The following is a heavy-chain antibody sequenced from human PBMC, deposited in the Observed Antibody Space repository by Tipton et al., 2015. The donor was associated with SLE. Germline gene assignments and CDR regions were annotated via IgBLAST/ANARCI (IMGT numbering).Heavy chain of an antibody. D-gene: IGHD1-26*01. CDR3: ARGGSYSGHDY. CDR1: GGSISSYY. CDR2: INYSGRT. J-gene: IGHJ4*02. Sequence: TLSLTCTVSGGSISSYYWSWIRQPPGKGLEWIGHINYSGRTDYKPSLKSRVAISVDTSKNQFSLNLSSVTAADTAVYYCARGGSYSGHDYWGQGTLVTVSS. V-gene: IGHV4-59*01.